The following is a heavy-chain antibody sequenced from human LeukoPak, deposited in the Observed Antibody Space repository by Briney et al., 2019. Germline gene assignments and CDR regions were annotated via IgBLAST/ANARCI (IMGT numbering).Heavy chain of an antibody. Sequence: SETLSLTCAVYGGSFSGYYWSWIRQPHSGATSYNPSLKSRVTISVDTSKNQFSLKLSSVTAADTAVYYCARIGPLTGYYPWGQGTLVTVSS. V-gene: IGHV4-34*01. CDR2: SGAT. D-gene: IGHD3-9*01. CDR1: GGSFSGYY. J-gene: IGHJ4*02. CDR3: ARIGPLTGYYP.